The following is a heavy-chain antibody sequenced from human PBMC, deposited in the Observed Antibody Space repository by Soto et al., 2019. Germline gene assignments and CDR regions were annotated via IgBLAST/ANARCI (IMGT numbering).Heavy chain of an antibody. V-gene: IGHV3-33*01. J-gene: IGHJ4*02. D-gene: IGHD5-18*01. CDR3: ARVGRGYSYGYEYFDY. CDR2: IWYDGSNK. Sequence: GGSLRLSCAASGFTFSSYGMHWVRQAPGKGLEWVAVIWYDGSNKYYADSVKGRFTISRDNSKNTLYLQMNSLRAEDTAVYYCARVGRGYSYGYEYFDYWGQGTLVTVSS. CDR1: GFTFSSYG.